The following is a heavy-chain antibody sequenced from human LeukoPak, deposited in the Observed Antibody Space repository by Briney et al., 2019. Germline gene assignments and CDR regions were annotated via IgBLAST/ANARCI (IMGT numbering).Heavy chain of an antibody. Sequence: GGSLRLSCVVSGLTFRNVWMTWVRQAPGKGLEWVGRMKSKNDGGTTDYAAPVKGRCTILRDDSKNTLYLQLNSLKTEDTAVYYCTTEIDWGQGTLVTVSS. CDR1: GLTFRNVW. CDR2: MKSKNDGGTT. V-gene: IGHV3-15*05. CDR3: TTEID. J-gene: IGHJ4*02. D-gene: IGHD2/OR15-2a*01.